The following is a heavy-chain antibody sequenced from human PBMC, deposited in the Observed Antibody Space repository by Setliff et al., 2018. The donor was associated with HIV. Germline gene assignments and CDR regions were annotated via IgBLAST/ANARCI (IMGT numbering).Heavy chain of an antibody. CDR3: ARDLGRITLSGVNEGWFDP. D-gene: IGHD3-3*01. V-gene: IGHV4-39*07. CDR1: GGSISSRGYY. Sequence: SETLSLTCTVSGGSISSRGYYWGWIRQPPGKELEWIGSIYYSGSTYYNPSLKSRVAISVDTSKNQFSLKLTSVTAADTAVYYCARDLGRITLSGVNEGWFDPWGQGTLVTVSS. CDR2: IYYSGST. J-gene: IGHJ5*02.